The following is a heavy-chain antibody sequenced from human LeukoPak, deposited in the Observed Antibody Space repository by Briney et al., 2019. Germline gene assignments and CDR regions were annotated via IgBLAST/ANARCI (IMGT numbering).Heavy chain of an antibody. CDR3: ARRSVQEGAYYFDY. J-gene: IGHJ4*02. D-gene: IGHD2-15*01. CDR1: GGSISSYY. CDR2: IYTSGST. V-gene: IGHV4-4*07. Sequence: PSETLSLTCTVSGGSISSYYWSWIRQPAGKGLEWIGRIYTSGSTNYNPSLKSRVTMSVDTSKNQFSLKLSSVTAAYTAVYYCARRSVQEGAYYFDYWGQGTLVTVSS.